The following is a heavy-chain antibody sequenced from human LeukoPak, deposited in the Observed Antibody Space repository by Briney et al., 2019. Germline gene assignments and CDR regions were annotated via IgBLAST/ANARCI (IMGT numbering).Heavy chain of an antibody. V-gene: IGHV6-1*01. CDR2: TYYRSKWYN. D-gene: IGHD6-19*01. Sequence: PSQTLSLTCAISGDSVSSNSDAWNWIRQSPSRGLQWLGSTYYRSKWYNDYAVSVKSRITINPYTSKNQFSLQLNSVTPEDTAVYYCARGGGSGWSFDYWGQGTLVTVSS. J-gene: IGHJ4*02. CDR1: GDSVSSNSDA. CDR3: ARGGGSGWSFDY.